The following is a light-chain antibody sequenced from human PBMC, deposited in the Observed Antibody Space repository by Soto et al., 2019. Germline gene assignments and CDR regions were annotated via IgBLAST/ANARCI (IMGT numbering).Light chain of an antibody. CDR2: GAS. V-gene: IGKV1-27*01. Sequence: DNQMTQSPSSLSASVGDRVTITCRASPGVSNYLAWYQQQPGKVPKLLIHGASTLESGVPSRFSGSGSGTDFTLTISSLQPEDVATYYCQKYNSAPDTFGPGTRVDIK. CDR1: PGVSNY. CDR3: QKYNSAPDT. J-gene: IGKJ3*01.